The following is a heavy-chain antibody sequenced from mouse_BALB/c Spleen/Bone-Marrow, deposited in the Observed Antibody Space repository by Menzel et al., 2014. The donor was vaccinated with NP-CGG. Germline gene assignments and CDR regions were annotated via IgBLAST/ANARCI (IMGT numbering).Heavy chain of an antibody. CDR2: INSNGGST. V-gene: IGHV5-6-2*01. D-gene: IGHD2-4*01. CDR1: GFTFSSYY. J-gene: IGHJ3*01. Sequence: EVKVVESGGGLVKLGGSLKLSCAASGFTFSSYYMSWVRQTPEKRLELVAAINSNGGSTYYPDTVKGRFTISRDNAKNTLYLQRSSLKSEDTALYYCARREYDYDVFAYWGQGTLVTVSA. CDR3: ARREYDYDVFAY.